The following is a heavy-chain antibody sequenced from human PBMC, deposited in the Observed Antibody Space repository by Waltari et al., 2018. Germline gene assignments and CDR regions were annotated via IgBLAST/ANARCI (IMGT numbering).Heavy chain of an antibody. V-gene: IGHV3-21*06. J-gene: IGHJ4*02. Sequence: EVLLVESGVGLVRPGDSLRLSCAASGFSFNKYNMNWVRQAPGKGLEWVSSITSSSHYIYYADSVKGRFTISRDNAQNSLYLQMTSLGAEDTAVYYCAGDDAGENDYWGQGTLVTVSS. D-gene: IGHD7-27*01. CDR2: ITSSSHYI. CDR3: AGDDAGENDY. CDR1: GFSFNKYN.